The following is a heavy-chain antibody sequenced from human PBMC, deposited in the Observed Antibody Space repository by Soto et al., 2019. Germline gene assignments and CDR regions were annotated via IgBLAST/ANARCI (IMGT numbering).Heavy chain of an antibody. V-gene: IGHV4-30-4*01. D-gene: IGHD2-21*02. CDR1: GGSINSEHYH. J-gene: IGHJ6*02. Sequence: HVQLQESGPGLVRPSHTLSLTCTVSGGSINSEHYHWTWVRQAPGKGLEWMGYVHYTGSISYNPSLQSRVTMSEDSYNNLFSLTLSSVTAADTAVYFCVTEDDGGDRYYYGLDVWGQGNTVTVSS. CDR3: VTEDDGGDRYYYGLDV. CDR2: VHYTGSI.